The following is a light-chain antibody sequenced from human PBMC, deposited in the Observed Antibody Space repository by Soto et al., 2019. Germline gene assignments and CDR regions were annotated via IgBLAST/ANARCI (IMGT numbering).Light chain of an antibody. V-gene: IGKV3-11*01. CDR1: QTITTY. J-gene: IGKJ5*01. CDR2: GAS. Sequence: EIVLTQSPATLSLSPGERSTLSCMASQTITTYLAWYQQKPGQPPRLLIYGASNRATGIPARFSGSGSGTDFTLTISNLEPEDFAVYYCQQRSNWPANFGQGTRLEI. CDR3: QQRSNWPAN.